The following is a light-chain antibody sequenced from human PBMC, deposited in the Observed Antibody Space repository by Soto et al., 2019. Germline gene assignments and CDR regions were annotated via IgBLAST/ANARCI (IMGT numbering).Light chain of an antibody. J-gene: IGKJ1*01. CDR2: DAS. V-gene: IGKV3-20*01. CDR1: HSLSSKS. Sequence: DIVLTQSPGTLSLSPGARATLSCTASHSLSSKSLVWYQQKSGQTPRVLIYDASSRATGIPDRFSGSGSGTDFTLTISRLEPEDSAVYFCQQYDTSPTCGQGTKVEIK. CDR3: QQYDTSPT.